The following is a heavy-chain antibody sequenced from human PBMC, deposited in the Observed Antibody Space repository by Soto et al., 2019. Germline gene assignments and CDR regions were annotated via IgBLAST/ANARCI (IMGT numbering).Heavy chain of an antibody. CDR2: IYYSGST. CDR1: GGSINSGGYF. V-gene: IGHV4-31*03. CDR3: VRDIPGIYYDRSGKQYLGTVMAF. Sequence: PSETLCLTCTVSGGSINSGGYFWNWIRQHPGKGPEWIGYIYYSGSTYYKPSLKSRATISRDTSKNQFSLKLNSVTAADTAVYYCVRDIPGIYYDRSGKQYLGTVMAFWRQGTTVTVSS. D-gene: IGHD3-22*01. J-gene: IGHJ6*02.